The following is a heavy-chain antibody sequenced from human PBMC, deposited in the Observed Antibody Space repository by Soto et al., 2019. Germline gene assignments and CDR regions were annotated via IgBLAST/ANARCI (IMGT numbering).Heavy chain of an antibody. CDR1: GFSFTAAW. J-gene: IGHJ6*01. Sequence: ELVESGGGLVTPGKSVRLSCVGSGFSFTAAWMNWVRRAPGTGLEWVGRIKSRGSGETTDYGAPVKGRFTISRDYSKNTVYLQMNSLKTEDTAVYYCTNQRGPSGSLYYGLEVWGQGNTVTVTS. CDR2: IKSRGSGETT. V-gene: IGHV3-15*07. CDR3: TNQRGPSGSLYYGLEV. D-gene: IGHD3-10*01.